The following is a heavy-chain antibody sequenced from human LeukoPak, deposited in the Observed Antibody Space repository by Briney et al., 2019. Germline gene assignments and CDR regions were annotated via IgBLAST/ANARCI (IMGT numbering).Heavy chain of an antibody. Sequence: GGSLRLSCAASGFTFYSYAMNWVRQAPGKGLEWVSTISGSGGHTYYADSVKGRFTVSRDNSKNTLYLQMSSLRAEDTAFYHCVKDAGTYPFYFDSWGPGSLVTVSS. J-gene: IGHJ4*02. CDR2: ISGSGGHT. CDR3: VKDAGTYPFYFDS. V-gene: IGHV3-23*01. CDR1: GFTFYSYA.